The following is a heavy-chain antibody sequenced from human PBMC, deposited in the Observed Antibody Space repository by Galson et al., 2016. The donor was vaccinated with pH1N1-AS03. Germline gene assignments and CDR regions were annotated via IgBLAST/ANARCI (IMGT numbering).Heavy chain of an antibody. J-gene: IGHJ4*02. CDR3: AREALNSRYIDF. D-gene: IGHD2/OR15-2a*01. CDR2: TSTYNGNT. V-gene: IGHV1-18*01. Sequence: SVKVSCKASGYIFVDYNIYWVRQAPGQGLEWMGWTSTYNGNTDYAPMLQGRVTMTTDTSTSTAYMELRSLKSDDTAVYYCAREALNSRYIDFWGQGTLVTVSS. CDR1: GYIFVDYN.